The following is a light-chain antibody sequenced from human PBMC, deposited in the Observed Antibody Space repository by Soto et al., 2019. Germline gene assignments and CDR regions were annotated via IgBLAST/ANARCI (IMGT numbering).Light chain of an antibody. CDR3: QQYGTSPPHT. Sequence: EVVLTQSPGTLSLSPGDRATLLCRASQSIFKNYLAWYQHKRGQAPRLLIYGATHRATGIPDTFSGSVSGTDFTLTISRLEPEDFAVHYCQQYGTSPPHTFGQGTNLEIK. CDR1: QSIFKNY. J-gene: IGKJ2*01. CDR2: GAT. V-gene: IGKV3-20*01.